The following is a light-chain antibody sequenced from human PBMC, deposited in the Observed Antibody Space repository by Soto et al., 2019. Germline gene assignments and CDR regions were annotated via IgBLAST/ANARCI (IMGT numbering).Light chain of an antibody. J-gene: IGLJ1*01. V-gene: IGLV2-14*01. CDR3: SSYTTTFAYV. CDR1: NSDVGDYKY. CDR2: EVS. Sequence: QSPLTPAASVSGSPGQSITISCTGTNSDVGDYKYVSWYQQHPGKAPKLVISEVSNRPSGISNRFSGSKSGNTASLTISGLQVEDDADYYVSSYTTTFAYVFGKGTNATVL.